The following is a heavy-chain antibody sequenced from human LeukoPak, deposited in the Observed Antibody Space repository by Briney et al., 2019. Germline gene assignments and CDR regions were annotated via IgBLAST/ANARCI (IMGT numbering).Heavy chain of an antibody. Sequence: ASVKVSCKASGYTFADYYMHWVRQAPGQGLEWMGWINPNSGDTNYAQKFQGRVTMTRDTSISTAYMELSRLRSDDTAVYYCARDGSLDYWGQGTLVTVSS. CDR2: INPNSGDT. CDR3: ARDGSLDY. J-gene: IGHJ4*02. V-gene: IGHV1-2*02. CDR1: GYTFADYY.